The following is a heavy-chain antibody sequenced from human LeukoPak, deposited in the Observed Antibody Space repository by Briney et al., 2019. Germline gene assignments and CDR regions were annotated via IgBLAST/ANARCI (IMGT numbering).Heavy chain of an antibody. CDR2: IRSKANSYAT. CDR1: GFTFSVSA. CDR3: ASGPGGVDV. Sequence: GGSLRLSCAASGFTFSVSAMHWVRQASGKGLEWVGRIRSKANSYATVYAASVKGRFTISRNDSKNTAYLQMNSLQTEDTAVYYCASGPGGVDVWGKGTTATVSS. V-gene: IGHV3-73*01. J-gene: IGHJ6*04. D-gene: IGHD3-10*01.